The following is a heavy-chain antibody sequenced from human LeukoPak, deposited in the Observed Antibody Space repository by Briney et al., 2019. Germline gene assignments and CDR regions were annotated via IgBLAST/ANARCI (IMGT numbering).Heavy chain of an antibody. CDR2: ISGSGTNT. Sequence: PGGSLRLSCAASGFTFSSYAMSWVRQAPGKGLEWVSSISGSGTNTYYADSVKGGFTIPRDNSRNLLFLQMSSLRVEDTAVYYCAKRRHYYGSGDYYRDPWGQGTLVTVSS. CDR1: GFTFSSYA. CDR3: AKRRHYYGSGDYYRDP. V-gene: IGHV3-23*01. D-gene: IGHD3-10*01. J-gene: IGHJ5*02.